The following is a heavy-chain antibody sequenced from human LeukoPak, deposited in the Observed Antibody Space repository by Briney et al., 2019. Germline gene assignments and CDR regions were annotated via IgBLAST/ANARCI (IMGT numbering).Heavy chain of an antibody. Sequence: PSETLSLTCAVSGGSISSGGYSWSWIRQPPGKGLEWIGYIYHSGSTYYNPSLKSRVTISVDRSKNQFSLKLSSVTAADTAVYYCARGYGSGSYSYNWFDPWAREPWSPSPQ. CDR2: IYHSGST. V-gene: IGHV4-30-2*01. D-gene: IGHD3-10*01. CDR3: ARGYGSGSYSYNWFDP. J-gene: IGHJ5*02. CDR1: GGSISSGGYS.